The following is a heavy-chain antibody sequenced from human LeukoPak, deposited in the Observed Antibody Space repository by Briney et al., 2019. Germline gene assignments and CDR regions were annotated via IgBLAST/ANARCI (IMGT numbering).Heavy chain of an antibody. V-gene: IGHV4-34*01. CDR3: ARGRRGRIAARRGTNWIDP. CDR1: GGSFSGYY. Sequence: SETLSLTCAVYGGSFSGYYWSWIRQPPGKGLEWIGEINHSGSTNYNPSLKSRVTISVDTSKNQFSLKLSSVTAADTAVYYCARGRRGRIAARRGTNWIDPWGQGTLVTVSS. J-gene: IGHJ5*02. CDR2: INHSGST. D-gene: IGHD6-6*01.